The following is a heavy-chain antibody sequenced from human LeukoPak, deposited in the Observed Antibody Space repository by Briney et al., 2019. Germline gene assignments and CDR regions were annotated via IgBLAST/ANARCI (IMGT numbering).Heavy chain of an antibody. CDR2: INAGNGNT. D-gene: IGHD2-2*01. Sequence: ASVKVSCKASGYTFTSYAMHWVRQAPGQRLEWMGWINAGNGNTKYSQKFQGRVTITRDTSASTAYMELSSLRSEDTAVYYCARYYCSSTSCYGSFDPWGQGTLVTVSS. CDR1: GYTFTSYA. J-gene: IGHJ5*02. V-gene: IGHV1-3*01. CDR3: ARYYCSSTSCYGSFDP.